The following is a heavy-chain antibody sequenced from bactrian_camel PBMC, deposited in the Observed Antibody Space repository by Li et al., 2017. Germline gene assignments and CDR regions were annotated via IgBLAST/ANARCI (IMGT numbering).Heavy chain of an antibody. D-gene: IGHD6*01. Sequence: HVQLVESGGGSVQAGGSLRLSCVVSGDQSRRIFMAWFRQRPGDEREGLAIISPDGSIRSYADSVKGRFTISQDNAKRTVVLQMNSLKPEDTAMYYCAVALTRAGCGPRWYGYTYWGQGTQVTVS. V-gene: IGHV3S53*01. CDR2: ISPDGSIR. CDR1: GDQSRRIF. CDR3: AVALTRAGCGPRWYGYTY. J-gene: IGHJ4*01.